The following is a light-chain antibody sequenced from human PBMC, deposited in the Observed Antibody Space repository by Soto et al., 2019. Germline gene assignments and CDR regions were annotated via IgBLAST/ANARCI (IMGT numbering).Light chain of an antibody. CDR1: QSVSSS. CDR3: QQYVTSPAIT. Sequence: EIVMTQSPATLSVSPGERATLSCRARQSVSSSLAWYQQKPGLAPRLLIHGATKRTSGTPDRFSGSGSGTAFTLAISRLEPEDFAIYYCQQYVTSPAITFGQGTRLEIK. CDR2: GAT. J-gene: IGKJ5*01. V-gene: IGKV3-20*01.